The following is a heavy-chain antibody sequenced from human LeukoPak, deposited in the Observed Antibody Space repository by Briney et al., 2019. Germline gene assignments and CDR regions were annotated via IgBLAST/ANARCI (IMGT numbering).Heavy chain of an antibody. CDR1: GFTFSSYG. V-gene: IGHV3-30*18. CDR3: AKDSLRLRYYDIFTGYYIPWGYFDY. CDR2: ISYDGSNK. D-gene: IGHD3-9*01. Sequence: GRSLRLSCAASGFTFSSYGMHWVRQAPGKGLEWVAVISYDGSNKYYADSVKGRFTISRDNSKNTLYLQMNSLRAEDTAVYYCAKDSLRLRYYDIFTGYYIPWGYFDYWGQGTLVTVSS. J-gene: IGHJ4*02.